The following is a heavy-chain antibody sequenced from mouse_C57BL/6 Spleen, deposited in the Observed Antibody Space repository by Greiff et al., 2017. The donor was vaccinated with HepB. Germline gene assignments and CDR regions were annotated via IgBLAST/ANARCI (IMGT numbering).Heavy chain of an antibody. D-gene: IGHD2-1*01. CDR2: ISYDGSN. V-gene: IGHV3-6*01. CDR3: ARENYYGNYGYFDV. J-gene: IGHJ1*03. CDR1: GYSITSGYY. Sequence: EVQLVESGPGLVKPSQSLSLTCSVTGYSITSGYYWNWIRQFPGNKLEWMGYISYDGSNNYNPSLKNRISITRDTSKNQFFLKLNSVTTEDTATYYCARENYYGNYGYFDVWGTGTTVTVSS.